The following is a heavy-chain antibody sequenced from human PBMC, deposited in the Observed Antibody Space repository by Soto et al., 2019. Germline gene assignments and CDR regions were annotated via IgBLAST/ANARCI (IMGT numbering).Heavy chain of an antibody. Sequence: SMRLSCAAARVTIRSYWGHCVSKAPGKGLVWVSRIDGDGSTMYADSVKGRFTISRDNAKNTLYLQMNSLRDEDTAVYYCARELPRDRYYMDVWRKGTTVTLSS. V-gene: IGHV3-74*03. CDR1: RVTIRSYW. CDR2: IDGDGST. D-gene: IGHD2-15*01. CDR3: ARELPRDRYYMDV. J-gene: IGHJ6*03.